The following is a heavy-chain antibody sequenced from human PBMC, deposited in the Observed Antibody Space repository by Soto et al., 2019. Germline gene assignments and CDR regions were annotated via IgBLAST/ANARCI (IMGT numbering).Heavy chain of an antibody. J-gene: IGHJ5*02. Sequence: PGGSLRLSCAASGLTFSSYWMHWVRQAPGRGLEWVSGITWNGGTIRYVDSVKGRFTISRDNAENSLYLQMNSLRPEDTAVYYCAKGGSAALIAPSGRDNWFDPWGQGTQVTVSS. CDR1: GLTFSSYW. D-gene: IGHD6-13*01. CDR2: ITWNGGTI. V-gene: IGHV3-74*01. CDR3: AKGGSAALIAPSGRDNWFDP.